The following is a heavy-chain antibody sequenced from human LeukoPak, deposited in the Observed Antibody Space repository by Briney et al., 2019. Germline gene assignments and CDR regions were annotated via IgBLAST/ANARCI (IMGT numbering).Heavy chain of an antibody. J-gene: IGHJ4*02. CDR3: ASLPWLVRWIYY. CDR1: GFSFSSLA. D-gene: IGHD6-19*01. CDR2: ISSDSSDI. Sequence: GGSLRLSCVGSGFSFSSLAMNWVRQAPGKGLEWVSSISSDSSDINYVESVKGRFTISRDNARNSLYLQMNNLRDEDTAVYYCASLPWLVRWIYYWGQGTLVTVSS. V-gene: IGHV3-21*06.